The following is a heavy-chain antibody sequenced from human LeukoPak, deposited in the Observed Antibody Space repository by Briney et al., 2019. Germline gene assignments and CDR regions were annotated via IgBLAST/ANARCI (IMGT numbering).Heavy chain of an antibody. CDR2: IIPIFGTA. Sequence: GASVKVSRKASGGTFSSYAISWVRQAPGQGLEWMGGIIPIFGTANYAQKFQGRVTITADESTSTAYMELSSLRSEDTAVYYCARDRNPSTYYDYVWGSYRYLVYWGQGTLVTVSS. D-gene: IGHD3-16*02. CDR1: GGTFSSYA. CDR3: ARDRNPSTYYDYVWGSYRYLVY. J-gene: IGHJ4*02. V-gene: IGHV1-69*13.